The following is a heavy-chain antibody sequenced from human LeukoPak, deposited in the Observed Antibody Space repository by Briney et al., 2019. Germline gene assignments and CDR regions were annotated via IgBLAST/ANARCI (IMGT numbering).Heavy chain of an antibody. D-gene: IGHD1-26*01. CDR2: MNPNSGHT. CDR1: GYTFTSYD. Sequence: GASVKVSGKASGYTFTSYDIIWVRQASGQGLEWRGWMNPNSGHTGYAQKFQGRVTMSRTTSISPAYRELASLTAEDSAVYYCARSIVGVRKRNDYWGQGIPVTVSS. J-gene: IGHJ4*02. V-gene: IGHV1-8*01. CDR3: ARSIVGVRKRNDY.